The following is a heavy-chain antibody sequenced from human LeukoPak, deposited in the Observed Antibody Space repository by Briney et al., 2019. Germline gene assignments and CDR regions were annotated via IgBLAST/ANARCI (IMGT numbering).Heavy chain of an antibody. CDR2: IYHSGST. J-gene: IGHJ6*03. CDR1: GYSISSGYY. Sequence: SETLSLTCTVSGYSISSGYYWGWIRPPPGKGLEWIGSIYHSGSTYYNPSLKSRVTISVDTSKNQFSLKLSSVTAADTAVYYCARVAGSGSYYGYYYMDVWGKGTTVTVSS. CDR3: ARVAGSGSYYGYYYMDV. V-gene: IGHV4-38-2*02. D-gene: IGHD3-10*01.